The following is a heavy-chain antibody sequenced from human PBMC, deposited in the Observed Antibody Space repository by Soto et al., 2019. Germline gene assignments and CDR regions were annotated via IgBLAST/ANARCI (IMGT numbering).Heavy chain of an antibody. CDR1: GYSFTSYW. CDR3: ARRGVLSGSRYYYYGMDV. D-gene: IGHD3-16*01. V-gene: IGHV5-51*01. J-gene: IGHJ6*02. Sequence: GESLKISCKGSGYSFTSYWIGWVRQMPGKGLEWMGIIYPGDSDTRYSPSFQGQVTISADKSISTAYLQWSSLKASDTAMYYCARRGVLSGSRYYYYGMDVWGQGTTVTVSS. CDR2: IYPGDSDT.